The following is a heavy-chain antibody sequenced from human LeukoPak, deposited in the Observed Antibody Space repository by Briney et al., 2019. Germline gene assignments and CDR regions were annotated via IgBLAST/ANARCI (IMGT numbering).Heavy chain of an antibody. J-gene: IGHJ6*03. CDR3: ARGSPGATGRGVYYYYMDV. V-gene: IGHV3-7*01. CDR2: IKQDGSEK. Sequence: GGSLRLSCAASGFTFSSYWMSWVRQAPGKGLEWVANIKQDGSEKYYVDSVKGRFTISRDNAKNSLYLQMNSLRAEDTAVYYCARGSPGATGRGVYYYYMDVWGKGTTVTVSS. CDR1: GFTFSSYW. D-gene: IGHD1-26*01.